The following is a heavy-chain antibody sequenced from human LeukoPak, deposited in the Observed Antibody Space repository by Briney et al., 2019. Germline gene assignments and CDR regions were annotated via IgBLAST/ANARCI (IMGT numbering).Heavy chain of an antibody. D-gene: IGHD1-1*01. CDR3: TSPGQLAPYYYYYYMDV. CDR1: GFTFSGSA. V-gene: IGHV3-73*01. J-gene: IGHJ6*03. Sequence: GGSLRLSCAASGFTFSGSAMHWVRQASGKGLEWVGRIRSKANSYATAYAASVKGRFTISRDDSKNTAYLQMNSLKTGDTAVYYCTSPGQLAPYYYYYYMDVWGKGTTVTVSS. CDR2: IRSKANSYAT.